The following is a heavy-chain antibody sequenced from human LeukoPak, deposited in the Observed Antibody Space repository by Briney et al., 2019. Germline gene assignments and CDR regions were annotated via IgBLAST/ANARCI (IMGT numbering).Heavy chain of an antibody. V-gene: IGHV1-46*01. J-gene: IGHJ5*02. CDR1: GYTFTSYY. CDR2: INPSGGST. CDR3: ARGPPIVGNWFDP. Sequence: ASVKVSCKASGYTFTSYYMHWVRQAPGQGLEWMGIINPSGGSTSYAQKFQGRATMTRDTSTSTVYMELRSLSSEDTAVSSCARGPPIVGNWFDPWGQGTLVTVSS. D-gene: IGHD3-3*01.